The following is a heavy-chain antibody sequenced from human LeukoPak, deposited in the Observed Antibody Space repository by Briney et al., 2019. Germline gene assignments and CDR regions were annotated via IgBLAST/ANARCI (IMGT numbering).Heavy chain of an antibody. CDR1: GGTFSSYA. Sequence: SMKVSCKASGGTFSSYAISWVRQAPGQGLEWMGGIIPIFGTANYAQKFQGRVTITTDESTSTAYMELSSLRSEDTAVYYCARSADGYNWGYFDYWGQGTLVTVSS. CDR3: ARSADGYNWGYFDY. J-gene: IGHJ4*02. CDR2: IIPIFGTA. D-gene: IGHD5-24*01. V-gene: IGHV1-69*05.